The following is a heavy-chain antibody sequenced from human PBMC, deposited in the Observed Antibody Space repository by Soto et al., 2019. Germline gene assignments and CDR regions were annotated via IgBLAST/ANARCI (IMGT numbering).Heavy chain of an antibody. V-gene: IGHV1-24*01. D-gene: IGHD6-13*01. CDR2: FDPEDGET. Sequence: ASVKVSCKVSGYTLTELPMHWVRQAPGKGLEWMGGFDPEDGETIYAQKFQGRVTMTEDTSTDTAYMELSSLRSEDTAVYYCATVRQQLVPKGADSQNWFDPWGQGTLVTVSS. CDR1: GYTLTELP. J-gene: IGHJ5*02. CDR3: ATVRQQLVPKGADSQNWFDP.